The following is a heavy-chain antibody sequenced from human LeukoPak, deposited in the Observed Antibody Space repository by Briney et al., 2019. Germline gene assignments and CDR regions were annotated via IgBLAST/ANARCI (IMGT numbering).Heavy chain of an antibody. CDR1: GFTVSSNY. CDR2: IYSGGST. Sequence: GGSLRLSCAASGFTVSSNYMSWVRKAPGKGLEWVSVIYSGGSTYYADSVKGRFTISRDNSKNTLYLQMNSLRAEDTAVYYCARGGYNWNDESAFDIWGQGTMVTVSS. V-gene: IGHV3-66*02. J-gene: IGHJ3*02. D-gene: IGHD1-1*01. CDR3: ARGGYNWNDESAFDI.